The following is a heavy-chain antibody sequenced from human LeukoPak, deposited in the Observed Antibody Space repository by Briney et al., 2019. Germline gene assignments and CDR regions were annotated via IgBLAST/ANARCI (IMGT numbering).Heavy chain of an antibody. CDR2: INHSGST. D-gene: IGHD3-22*01. Sequence: SEALSLTCTVSGYSISSGYYWGWIRQPPGKGLEWIGEINHSGSTNYNPSLKSRVTISVDTSKNQFSLKLSSVTAADTAVYYCARESYDSSGYYYGWFDPWGQGTLVTVSS. CDR1: GYSISSGYY. CDR3: ARESYDSSGYYYGWFDP. J-gene: IGHJ5*02. V-gene: IGHV4-38-2*02.